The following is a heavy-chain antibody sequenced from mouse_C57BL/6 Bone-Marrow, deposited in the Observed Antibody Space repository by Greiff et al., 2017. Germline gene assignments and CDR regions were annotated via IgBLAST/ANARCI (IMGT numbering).Heavy chain of an antibody. CDR2: ISDGGSYT. V-gene: IGHV5-4*03. Sequence: EVKLVESGGGLVKPGGSLKLSCAASGFTFSSYAMSWVRQTPEKRLEWVATISDGGSYTYYPDNVKGRFTISRDNAKNNLYLQMSHLKSEDTAMYYCARHYDYDVYAMDYWGQGTSVTGSS. D-gene: IGHD2-4*01. CDR1: GFTFSSYA. CDR3: ARHYDYDVYAMDY. J-gene: IGHJ4*01.